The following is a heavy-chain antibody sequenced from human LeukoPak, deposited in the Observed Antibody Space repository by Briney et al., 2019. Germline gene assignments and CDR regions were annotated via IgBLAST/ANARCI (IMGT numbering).Heavy chain of an antibody. Sequence: PGGSLRLSCAPSGFTFSSYAMSWVRQAPGKGLECVSAMSGSGASTYYTDSVKGRFTISRDNSKNTLYVQMNSLRAEDTAVYYCAKSQFGGVFDGFDIWGQGTMVTVSS. CDR2: MSGSGAST. CDR3: AKSQFGGVFDGFDI. CDR1: GFTFSSYA. D-gene: IGHD3-16*01. V-gene: IGHV3-23*01. J-gene: IGHJ3*02.